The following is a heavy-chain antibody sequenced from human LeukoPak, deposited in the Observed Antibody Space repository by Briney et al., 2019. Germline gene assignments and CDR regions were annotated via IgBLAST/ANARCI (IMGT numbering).Heavy chain of an antibody. V-gene: IGHV3-74*01. CDR3: AKPTHFNWFDP. J-gene: IGHJ5*02. D-gene: IGHD3-3*02. Sequence: GGSLRLSCAASGFTLSDSWMNWVRQAPGKGPVWVSHISPDGRNIAYADSVKGRFTISRDSAKNTLYLQMNSLRAEDTAVYYCAKPTHFNWFDPWGQGTLVTVSS. CDR1: GFTLSDSW. CDR2: ISPDGRNI.